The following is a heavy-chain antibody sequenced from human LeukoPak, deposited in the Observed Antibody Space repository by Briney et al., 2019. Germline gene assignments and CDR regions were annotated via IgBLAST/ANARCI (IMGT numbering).Heavy chain of an antibody. CDR3: ARDGWNYYDSSGYSLI. CDR1: GGSISSYY. CDR2: IYTSGST. Sequence: PSETLSLTCTVSGGSISSYYWSWIRQPAGKGLEWIGRIYTSGSTNYNPSLKSRVTISVDTSKNQFSLKLSSVTAADTAVYYCARDGWNYYDSSGYSLIWGQGTLVTVSS. J-gene: IGHJ4*02. V-gene: IGHV4-4*07. D-gene: IGHD3-22*01.